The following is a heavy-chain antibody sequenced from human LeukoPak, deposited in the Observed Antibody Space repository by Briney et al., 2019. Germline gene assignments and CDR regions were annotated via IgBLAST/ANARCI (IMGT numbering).Heavy chain of an antibody. J-gene: IGHJ4*02. CDR3: AREGYFDWLSPEYYFDY. V-gene: IGHV3-64*01. CDR2: ISNNGGST. D-gene: IGHD3-9*01. CDR1: GFTFSSYG. Sequence: GGSLRLSCAASGFTFSSYGMHWVRQAPGKGLEYVSAISNNGGSTYYAKSVKGRFTISRDNSKNTLYLQMNSLRAEDTAVYYCAREGYFDWLSPEYYFDYWGQGTLVTVSS.